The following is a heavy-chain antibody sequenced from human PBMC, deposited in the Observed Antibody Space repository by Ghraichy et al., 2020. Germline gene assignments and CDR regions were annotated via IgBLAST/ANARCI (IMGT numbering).Heavy chain of an antibody. CDR3: AKDHGASIFGVVHNNWFDP. D-gene: IGHD3-3*01. J-gene: IGHJ5*02. V-gene: IGHV3-23*01. CDR2: ISGSGGST. Sequence: GSLRLSCAASGFTFSSYAMSWVRQAPGKGLEWVSAISGSGGSTYYADSVKGRFTISRDNSKNTLYLQMNSLRAEDTAVYYCAKDHGASIFGVVHNNWFDPSGQGTLVTVSS. CDR1: GFTFSSYA.